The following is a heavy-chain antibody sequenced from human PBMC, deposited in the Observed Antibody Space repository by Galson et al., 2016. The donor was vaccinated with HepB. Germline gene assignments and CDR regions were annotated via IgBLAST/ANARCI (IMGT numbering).Heavy chain of an antibody. D-gene: IGHD3-10*01. V-gene: IGHV3-15*01. CDR2: IKRITDGGTT. J-gene: IGHJ4*02. CDR1: GFIFSNAW. CDR3: TIARYSSGDYYTY. Sequence: LRLSCAVSGFIFSNAWMTWVRQAPGKGLEWVGRIKRITDGGTTDYAAPVKGRFTISRDDSENRLYLQMNSLKTEDTGVYYCTIARYSSGDYYTYWGQGTLVTVSS.